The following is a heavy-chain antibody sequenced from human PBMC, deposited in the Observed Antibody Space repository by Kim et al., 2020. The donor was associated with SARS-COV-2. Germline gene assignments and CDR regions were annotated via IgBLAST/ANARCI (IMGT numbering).Heavy chain of an antibody. CDR1: GFTFSSYS. CDR2: ISSSSSYI. J-gene: IGHJ6*02. V-gene: IGHV3-21*01. Sequence: GGSLRLSCAASGFTFSSYSMNWVRQAPGKGLEWVSSISSSSSYIYYADSVKGRFTISRDNAKNSLYLQMNSLRAEDTAVYYCARDPHYDILTGRYYGLRNYYGMDVWGQGTTVTVSS. CDR3: ARDPHYDILTGRYYGLRNYYGMDV. D-gene: IGHD3-9*01.